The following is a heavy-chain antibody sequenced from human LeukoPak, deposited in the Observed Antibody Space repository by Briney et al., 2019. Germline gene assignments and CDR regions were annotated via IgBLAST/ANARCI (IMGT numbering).Heavy chain of an antibody. CDR1: GFTFSSDS. CDR3: AKDSSSGWYYFDY. D-gene: IGHD6-19*01. Sequence: GRSLRLSCAASGFTFSSDSMNWVRQAPGKGLEWVANIKQDGSEKYYVDSVKGRFTISRDNAKNSLYLQMNSLRAEDTAVYYCAKDSSSGWYYFDYWGQGTLVTVSS. V-gene: IGHV3-7*01. CDR2: IKQDGSEK. J-gene: IGHJ4*02.